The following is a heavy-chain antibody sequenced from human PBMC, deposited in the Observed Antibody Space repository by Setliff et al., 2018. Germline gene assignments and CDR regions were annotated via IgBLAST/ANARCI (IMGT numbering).Heavy chain of an antibody. Sequence: GASVKVSCKASGYIFSAYHVHWVRQAPGQGPEWVGCIRPLRGDTKSAQKFQGRLTMTGDASINTAFMELTGLTSDDTAVYYCARDPSGTGFYHFFSYMDVWGKGTTVTVSS. J-gene: IGHJ6*03. CDR2: IRPLRGDT. CDR3: ARDPSGTGFYHFFSYMDV. CDR1: GYIFSAYH. V-gene: IGHV1-2*02. D-gene: IGHD1-7*01.